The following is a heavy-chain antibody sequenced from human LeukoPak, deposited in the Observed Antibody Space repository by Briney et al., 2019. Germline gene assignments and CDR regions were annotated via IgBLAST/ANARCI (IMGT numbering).Heavy chain of an antibody. CDR1: GGSISSGGYY. V-gene: IGHV4-31*03. CDR2: IYYSGST. J-gene: IGHJ4*02. CDR3: ARVSSPYSGSYSAYYFDY. D-gene: IGHD1-26*01. Sequence: PSETLSLTCTVSGGSISSGGYYWSWIRQHPGKGLEWIVYIYYSGSTYYNLSLKSRVTISVDTSKNQFSLKLSSVTAADTAVYHCARVSSPYSGSYSAYYFDYWGQGTLVTVSS.